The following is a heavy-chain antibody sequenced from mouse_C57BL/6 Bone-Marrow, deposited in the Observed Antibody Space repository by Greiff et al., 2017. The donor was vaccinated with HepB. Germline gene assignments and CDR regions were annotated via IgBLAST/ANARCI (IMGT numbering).Heavy chain of an antibody. D-gene: IGHD2-2*01. V-gene: IGHV5-4*03. CDR3: ARVVTTTRYAMDY. CDR2: ISDGGSYT. Sequence: EVKVVESGGGLVKPGGSLKLSCAASGFTFSSYAMPWVRQTPEKRLEWVATISDGGSYTYYPDNVKGRFTISRDNAKSNLYLQMSHLKSEDTAMYYCARVVTTTRYAMDYWGQGTSVTVSS. CDR1: GFTFSSYA. J-gene: IGHJ4*01.